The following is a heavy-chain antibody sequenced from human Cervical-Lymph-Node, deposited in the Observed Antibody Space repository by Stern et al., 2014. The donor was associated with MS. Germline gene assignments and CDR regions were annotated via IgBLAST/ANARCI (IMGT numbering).Heavy chain of an antibody. Sequence: VQLVQSGAEVQKPGASVKVSCKASGYSFNGFYMHWVRQAPGQGLEWIGWINPNSGDTNYAQKFQGRVTMTRDTSITTAYMELGRLRSDDTAVYYCAKDKWSGGSCYWFDPWGQGTLVTVSS. CDR1: GYSFNGFY. CDR3: AKDKWSGGSCYWFDP. V-gene: IGHV1-2*02. CDR2: INPNSGDT. J-gene: IGHJ5*02. D-gene: IGHD2-15*01.